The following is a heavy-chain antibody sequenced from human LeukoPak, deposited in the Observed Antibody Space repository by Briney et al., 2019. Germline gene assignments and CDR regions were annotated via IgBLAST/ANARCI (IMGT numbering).Heavy chain of an antibody. CDR1: GGTFSSYA. CDR3: ARGGYYGSGSYYFDY. D-gene: IGHD3-10*01. Sequence: ASVKVSCKASGGTFSSYAISWVRQAPGQGLEWMGGIIPIFGTANYAQKFQGRVTITADESTSTAYMELSSLRSEDTAVYYCARGGYYGSGSYYFDYWGQGTLVTVSS. V-gene: IGHV1-69*13. CDR2: IIPIFGTA. J-gene: IGHJ4*02.